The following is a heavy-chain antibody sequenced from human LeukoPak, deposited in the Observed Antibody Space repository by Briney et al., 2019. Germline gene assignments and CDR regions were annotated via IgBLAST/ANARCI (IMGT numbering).Heavy chain of an antibody. CDR1: GGSITSSSYY. Sequence: SETLSLTCTVSGGSITSSSYYGGWIRQPPGKALEWIGSIYYSGTTYYNPSLKSRVTISVDTSKKQLSLQLSSVTAADTAVYYCARLPYYYGSGSYGGIDYWGQGTLVTVSS. V-gene: IGHV4-39*01. D-gene: IGHD3-10*01. J-gene: IGHJ4*02. CDR2: IYYSGTT. CDR3: ARLPYYYGSGSYGGIDY.